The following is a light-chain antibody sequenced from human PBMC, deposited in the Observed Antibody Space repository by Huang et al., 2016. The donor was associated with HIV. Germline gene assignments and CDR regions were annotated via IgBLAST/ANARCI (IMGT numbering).Light chain of an antibody. J-gene: IGKJ1*01. CDR2: WAS. Sequence: DIVMTQSPDSLAVSLGERATINCKSSQSVLYSSNNKNYLAWYQQKQGQPPKLLIYWASTRESGVPDRFSGSGSGTDFTLTISSLQAEDVAVYYCQQYYSTLTFGQGTTVEIK. V-gene: IGKV4-1*01. CDR3: QQYYSTLT. CDR1: QSVLYSSNNKNY.